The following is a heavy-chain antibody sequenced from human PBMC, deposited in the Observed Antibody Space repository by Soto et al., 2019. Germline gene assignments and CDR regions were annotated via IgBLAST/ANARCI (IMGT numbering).Heavy chain of an antibody. J-gene: IGHJ4*02. D-gene: IGHD6-13*01. V-gene: IGHV4-34*01. CDR1: GGSFSGYY. CDR2: INHSGST. Sequence: SETLSLTCAVYGGSFSGYYWSWIRQPPGKGLEWIGEINHSGSTNYNPSLKSRVTISADKSISTAYLQWSSLKASDTAMYYCARTYSSSRIYYFDYWGQGTLVTVSS. CDR3: ARTYSSSRIYYFDY.